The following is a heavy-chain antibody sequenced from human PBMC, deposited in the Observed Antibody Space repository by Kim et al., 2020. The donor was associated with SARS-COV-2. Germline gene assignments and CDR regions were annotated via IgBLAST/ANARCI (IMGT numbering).Heavy chain of an antibody. CDR3: ARGCDYPNYFEY. D-gene: IGHD5-12*01. CDR2: IKRDGSEK. V-gene: IGHV3-7*01. Sequence: GGSLRLSCAASGFTFSSYWMTWVRQAPGKGLEWVATIKRDGSEKYYVDSVKGRFTISRDNAENSLDLQMNSLRAEDTAVYYCARGCDYPNYFEYWGQGTLVTVSS. CDR1: GFTFSSYW. J-gene: IGHJ4*02.